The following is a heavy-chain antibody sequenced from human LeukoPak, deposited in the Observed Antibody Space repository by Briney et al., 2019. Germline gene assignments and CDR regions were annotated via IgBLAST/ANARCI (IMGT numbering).Heavy chain of an antibody. CDR2: IIPIFGTA. Sequence: SVKVSCKASGGTFSSYAISWVRQAPGHGLEWMGGIIPIFGTANYAQKFQGRVTITADESTSTAYMELSSLRSEDTAVYYCARTEELERRRLDAFDIWGQGTMVTVSS. CDR1: GGTFSSYA. CDR3: ARTEELERRRLDAFDI. D-gene: IGHD1-1*01. V-gene: IGHV1-69*13. J-gene: IGHJ3*02.